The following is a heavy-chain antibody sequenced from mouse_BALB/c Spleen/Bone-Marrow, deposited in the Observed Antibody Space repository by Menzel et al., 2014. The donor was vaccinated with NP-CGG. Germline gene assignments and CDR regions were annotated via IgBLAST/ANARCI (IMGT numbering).Heavy chain of an antibody. CDR3: ARWLPLAY. J-gene: IGHJ3*01. CDR2: IDPANGNT. D-gene: IGHD2-2*01. V-gene: IGHV14-3*02. CDR1: GFNIKDTY. Sequence: VQLQQSGAELVKPGASVKLSCTAAGFNIKDTYMHWVKQRPEQGLEWIGRIDPANGNTKYDPKFQGKATITADTSSNTAYLQLSSLTSEDTAVYYCARWLPLAYWGQGTLVTVSA.